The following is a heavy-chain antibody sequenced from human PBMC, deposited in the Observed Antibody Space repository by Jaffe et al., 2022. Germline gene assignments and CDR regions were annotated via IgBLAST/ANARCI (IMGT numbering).Heavy chain of an antibody. Sequence: QVPLQESGPGLVKPSETLSLTCAISGYSIVNVYYWGWVRQPPGKGLEWIGNIHYSGSTYYNPALKSRVTMSVDTSKKEVSLRLRSVTAADTAVYYCARVSFGDHDLGYEDYSYYMDVWGKGTTVTVSS. J-gene: IGHJ6*03. CDR3: ARVSFGDHDLGYEDYSYYMDV. CDR1: GYSIVNVYY. CDR2: IHYSGST. V-gene: IGHV4-38-2*01. D-gene: IGHD3-16*01.